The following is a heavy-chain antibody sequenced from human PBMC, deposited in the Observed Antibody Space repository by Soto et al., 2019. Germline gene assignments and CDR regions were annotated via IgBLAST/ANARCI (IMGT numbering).Heavy chain of an antibody. Sequence: QVQLVQSGAEVKKPGASVKVSCKASGYTFTSYGISWVRQAPGQGLEWMGWISAYNGNTNYAQKLQGRVTMTTDTSTSTDYMELGSLRSDDTAVYYCARLRGGVAGTWDWFDPWGQGTLVTVSS. V-gene: IGHV1-18*01. CDR3: ARLRGGVAGTWDWFDP. CDR2: ISAYNGNT. CDR1: GYTFTSYG. J-gene: IGHJ5*02. D-gene: IGHD6-19*01.